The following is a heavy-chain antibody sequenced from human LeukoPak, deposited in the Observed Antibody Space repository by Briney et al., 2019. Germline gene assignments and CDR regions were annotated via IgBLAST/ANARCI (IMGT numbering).Heavy chain of an antibody. Sequence: SETLSLTCTVSGGSISSHYWSWIRQPPGKGLEWIGYIYYSGSTNYNPSLKSRVTISVDTSKNQFSLKLSSVTAADTAVYYCARVTSGTENYYYCYYMDVWGKGTTVTVSS. CDR2: IYYSGST. CDR1: GGSISSHY. J-gene: IGHJ6*03. V-gene: IGHV4-59*11. CDR3: ARVTSGTENYYYCYYMDV. D-gene: IGHD1-1*01.